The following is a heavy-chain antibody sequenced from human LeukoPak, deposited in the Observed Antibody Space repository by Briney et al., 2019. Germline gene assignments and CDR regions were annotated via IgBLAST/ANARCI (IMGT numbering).Heavy chain of an antibody. Sequence: ASETLSLTCTVSGGSISSSSYYWGWIRQPPGKGLEWIGSIYYSGSTNYNPSLKSRVTISVDTSKNQFSLKLSSVTAADTAVYYCARDYSGSGSYHNWFDPWGQGTLVTVSS. CDR2: IYYSGST. V-gene: IGHV4-39*07. J-gene: IGHJ5*02. CDR1: GGSISSSSYY. D-gene: IGHD3-10*01. CDR3: ARDYSGSGSYHNWFDP.